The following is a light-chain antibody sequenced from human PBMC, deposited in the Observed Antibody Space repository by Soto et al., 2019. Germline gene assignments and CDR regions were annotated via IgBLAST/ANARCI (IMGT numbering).Light chain of an antibody. Sequence: DIQMTQSPSSLSASVGDRVTVTCRTSQNIYNYLNWYQQRPGKAPKLLIYAATSVQSGVPSRFSGSGSGTDFTLTISSLHPEDFATYYCQQNNSTPVTFGQGTRLDVK. CDR1: QNIYNY. CDR2: AAT. J-gene: IGKJ5*01. CDR3: QQNNSTPVT. V-gene: IGKV1-39*01.